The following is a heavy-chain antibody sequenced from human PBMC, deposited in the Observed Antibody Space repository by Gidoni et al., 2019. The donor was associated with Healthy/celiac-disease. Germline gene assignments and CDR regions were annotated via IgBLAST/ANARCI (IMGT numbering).Heavy chain of an antibody. CDR2: IDWDDDK. J-gene: IGHJ6*02. Sequence: QVTLRESGPALVKPTQTLTLTCTFSGFSLSTRGMCVSWIRQPPGKALEWLALIDWDDDKYYSTSLKTRLTISKDTSKNQVVLTMTNMDPVDTATYYCARTFMTTVTTYGMDVWGQGTTVTVSS. CDR1: GFSLSTRGMC. D-gene: IGHD4-17*01. V-gene: IGHV2-70*01. CDR3: ARTFMTTVTTYGMDV.